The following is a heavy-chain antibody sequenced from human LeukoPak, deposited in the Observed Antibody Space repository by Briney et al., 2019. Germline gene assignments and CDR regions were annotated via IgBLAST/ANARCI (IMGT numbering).Heavy chain of an antibody. J-gene: IGHJ6*02. Sequence: ASVKVSCKASGYTFIGYYIHWVRQAPGQGLEWMGWIDPNSGDTNSAQKFQGRVTMTRDTSISTAYMELSRLTSDDTAVYYCGGWAVVPFYFYGMDVWGQGTTVTVSS. D-gene: IGHD2-15*01. CDR1: GYTFIGYY. CDR2: IDPNSGDT. V-gene: IGHV1-2*02. CDR3: GGWAVVPFYFYGMDV.